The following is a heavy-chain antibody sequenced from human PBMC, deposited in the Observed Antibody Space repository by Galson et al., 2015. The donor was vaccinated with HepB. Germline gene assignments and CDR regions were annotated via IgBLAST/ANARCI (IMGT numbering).Heavy chain of an antibody. D-gene: IGHD3-22*01. CDR3: ASSSGPRLVDY. V-gene: IGHV1-69*04. Sequence: SVKVSCKASGGTFSSYAISWVRQAPGQGLEWMGRIIPILGIANYAQKFQGRVTITADKSTSTAYMELSSLRSEDTAVYYCASSSGPRLVDYWGQGTLVTVSS. CDR2: IIPILGIA. J-gene: IGHJ4*02. CDR1: GGTFSSYA.